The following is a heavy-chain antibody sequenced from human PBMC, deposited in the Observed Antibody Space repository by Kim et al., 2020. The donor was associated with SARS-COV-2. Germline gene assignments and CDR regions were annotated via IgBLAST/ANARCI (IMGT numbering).Heavy chain of an antibody. CDR1: GYSFTSYW. V-gene: IGHV5-51*01. CDR2: IYPGDSDT. Sequence: GESLKISCKGSGYSFTSYWIGWVRQMPVKGLEWMGIIYPGDSDTRYSPSFQGQVTISADKSISTAYLQWSSLKASDTAMYYCAREARQYYYGSGSYSYWGQGTLVTVSS. D-gene: IGHD3-10*01. CDR3: AREARQYYYGSGSYSY. J-gene: IGHJ4*02.